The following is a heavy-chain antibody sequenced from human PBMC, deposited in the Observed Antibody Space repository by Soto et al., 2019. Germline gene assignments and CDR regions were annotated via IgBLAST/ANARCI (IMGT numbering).Heavy chain of an antibody. CDR3: AKGRGGSGSLPPRVDF. CDR1: GFTFNNYA. Sequence: VQPGGSLRLSCAASGFTFNNYAITWFRQAPGKGLEWVSAISGGGDTTSYADSVKGRFTVSRDGSKNTLYLQMSSLRAEDTALYYCAKGRGGSGSLPPRVDFWGQGTLVTVYS. V-gene: IGHV3-23*01. CDR2: ISGGGDTT. D-gene: IGHD3-10*01. J-gene: IGHJ4*02.